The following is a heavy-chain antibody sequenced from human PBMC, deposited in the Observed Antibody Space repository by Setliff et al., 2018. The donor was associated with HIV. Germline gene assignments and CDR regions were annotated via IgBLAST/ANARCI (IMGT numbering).Heavy chain of an antibody. Sequence: GESLKISCTGSGFNFNTDWIVWVRQIPGKGLEWMGSIFPGDSDTRYSPSFQDQVTISVDKSISTAYLQWRSLKASDTAFYYCACLRGDYVGQYYYYMDIWGKGTTVTVSS. CDR1: GFNFNTDW. CDR3: ACLRGDYVGQYYYYMDI. D-gene: IGHD4-17*01. J-gene: IGHJ6*03. V-gene: IGHV5-51*01. CDR2: IFPGDSDT.